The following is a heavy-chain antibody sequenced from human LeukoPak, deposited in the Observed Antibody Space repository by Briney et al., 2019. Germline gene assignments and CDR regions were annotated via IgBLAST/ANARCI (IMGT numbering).Heavy chain of an antibody. Sequence: GRSLRLSCAASGFTFSSYWVHWVRQAPGKGLVWVSRINSDGSSTSYADSVKGRFTISRDNAKNTLYLQMNSLRAEDTAVFYCARTQYSGSKLDYWGQGILVTVSS. J-gene: IGHJ4*02. CDR3: ARTQYSGSKLDY. CDR1: GFTFSSYW. V-gene: IGHV3-74*01. D-gene: IGHD1-26*01. CDR2: INSDGSST.